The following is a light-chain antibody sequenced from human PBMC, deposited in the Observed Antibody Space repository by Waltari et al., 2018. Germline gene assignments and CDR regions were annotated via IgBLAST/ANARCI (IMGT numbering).Light chain of an antibody. CDR3: QKYVNLPAT. J-gene: IGKJ1*01. CDR1: QSVGRY. CDR2: DAS. Sequence: IVLTQSQVTLSLSQGERATLSCRASQSVGRYLAWYQQKPGRAPRLLIYDASTRATGIPDRFSGSGSGTDFSLTISRLEPEDFAVYYCQKYVNLPATFGQGTKVEIK. V-gene: IGKV3-20*01.